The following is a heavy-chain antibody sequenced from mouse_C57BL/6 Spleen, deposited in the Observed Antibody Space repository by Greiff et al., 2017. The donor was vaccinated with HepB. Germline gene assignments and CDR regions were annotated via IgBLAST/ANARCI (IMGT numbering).Heavy chain of an antibody. Sequence: VMLVESGPELVKPGASVKISCKASGYAFSSSWMNWVKQRPGKGLEWIGRIYPGDGDTNYNGKFKGKATLTADKSSSTAYMQLSSLTSEDSAVYFCARYTGSLDYWGQGTTLTVSS. CDR3: ARYTGSLDY. J-gene: IGHJ2*01. CDR2: IYPGDGDT. D-gene: IGHD4-1*01. V-gene: IGHV1-82*01. CDR1: GYAFSSSW.